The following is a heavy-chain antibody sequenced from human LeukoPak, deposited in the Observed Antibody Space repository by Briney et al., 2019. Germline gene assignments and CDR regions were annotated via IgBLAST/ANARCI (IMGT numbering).Heavy chain of an antibody. Sequence: SETLSLTCTVSGGSISRTSYYWGWIRQPPGKGLEWIGSMYYSGNTYYNPSLKSRVTISVDTSKNQFSLKLSSVTAADTAVYYCARDGDDYGDYPTWFDPWGQGTLVTVSS. J-gene: IGHJ5*02. CDR3: ARDGDDYGDYPTWFDP. V-gene: IGHV4-39*02. CDR1: GGSISRTSYY. CDR2: MYYSGNT. D-gene: IGHD4-17*01.